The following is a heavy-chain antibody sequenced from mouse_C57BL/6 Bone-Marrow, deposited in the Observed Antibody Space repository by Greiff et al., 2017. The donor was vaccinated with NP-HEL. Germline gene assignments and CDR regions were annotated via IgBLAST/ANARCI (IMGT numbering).Heavy chain of an antibody. D-gene: IGHD1-1*01. V-gene: IGHV2-6-1*01. Sequence: VQLVESGPGLVAPSQSLSITCTVSGFSLTSYGVHWVRQPPGKGLEWLVVIWSDGSTTYNSALKSRLSISKDNSKSQVFLKMNSLQTDDTAMYYWARHEDYDGSSYEGAMDYWGQGTSATVSS. CDR2: IWSDGST. J-gene: IGHJ4*01. CDR1: GFSLTSYG. CDR3: ARHEDYDGSSYEGAMDY.